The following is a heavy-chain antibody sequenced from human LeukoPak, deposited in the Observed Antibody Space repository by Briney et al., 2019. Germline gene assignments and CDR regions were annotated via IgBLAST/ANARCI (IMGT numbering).Heavy chain of an antibody. J-gene: IGHJ4*02. Sequence: GGSLRLSCAASGFTFSSYEMNWVRQAPGKGLEWVSYISSSGSTIYYADSVKGRFTISRDNAKNSLYLQMNSLRAEDTADYYCASGFFEATSNYWGQGTLVTVSS. CDR1: GFTFSSYE. CDR3: ASGFFEATSNY. D-gene: IGHD5-12*01. V-gene: IGHV3-48*03. CDR2: ISSSGSTI.